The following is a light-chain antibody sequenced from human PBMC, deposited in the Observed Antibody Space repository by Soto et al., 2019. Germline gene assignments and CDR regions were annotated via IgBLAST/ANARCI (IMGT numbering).Light chain of an antibody. CDR2: EVS. CDR1: SSDVGAYNY. J-gene: IGLJ2*01. CDR3: SSFTSSNTVV. Sequence: QSALTQPASVSGSPGQSITISCTGTSSDVGAYNYVSWYQQHPGKAPKLMISEVSKRPSGVSNRVSGSKSGNTASLTISGLQDEDEAHYYCSSFTSSNTVVFGGGTQLTVL. V-gene: IGLV2-14*01.